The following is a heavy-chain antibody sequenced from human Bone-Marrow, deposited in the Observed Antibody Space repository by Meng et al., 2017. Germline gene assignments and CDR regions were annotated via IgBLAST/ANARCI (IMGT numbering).Heavy chain of an antibody. CDR1: GFTFSDYY. V-gene: IGHV3-11*01. CDR2: ISSSGSTI. Sequence: GESLKISCAASGFTFSDYYMSWIRQAPGKGLEWVSYISSSGSTIYYADSVKGRFTISRDNAKNSLYLQMNSLRAEDTAVYYCARGGVLRFLEWLPYGLENWFDPWGQGTLVTVSS. D-gene: IGHD3-3*01. CDR3: ARGGVLRFLEWLPYGLENWFDP. J-gene: IGHJ5*02.